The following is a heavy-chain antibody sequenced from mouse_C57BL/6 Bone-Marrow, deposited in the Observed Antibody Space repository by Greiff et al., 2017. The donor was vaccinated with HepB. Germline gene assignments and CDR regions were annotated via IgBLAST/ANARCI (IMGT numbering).Heavy chain of an antibody. Sequence: EVQRVESGGGLVQPGGSLKLSCAASGFTFSDYYMYLVRQTPEKRLEWVAYISNGGGSTYYPDTVKGRFTSSRDTAKNTLYLQMSRLKSEDTAMYYCARQVTTVVAPLGFDVWGTGTTVTVSS. CDR2: ISNGGGST. D-gene: IGHD1-1*01. CDR1: GFTFSDYY. J-gene: IGHJ1*03. V-gene: IGHV5-12*01. CDR3: ARQVTTVVAPLGFDV.